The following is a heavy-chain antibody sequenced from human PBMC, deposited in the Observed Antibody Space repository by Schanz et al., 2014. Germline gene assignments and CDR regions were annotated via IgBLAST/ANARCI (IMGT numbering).Heavy chain of an antibody. CDR2: LSASGGHT. J-gene: IGHJ3*02. CDR1: GFTFSIYG. Sequence: EVQLVESGGGLVQPGGSLRLSCAASGFTFSIYGMSWVRQAPGKGLEWVSGLSASGGHTYYADSVKGRFTISRDNSKNTVYLEMNNGRVDDTAVYYCAKGVGGGLLLGSTFDNWGQGTMVTVTS. V-gene: IGHV3-23*04. D-gene: IGHD3-16*01. CDR3: AKGVGGGLLLGSTFDN.